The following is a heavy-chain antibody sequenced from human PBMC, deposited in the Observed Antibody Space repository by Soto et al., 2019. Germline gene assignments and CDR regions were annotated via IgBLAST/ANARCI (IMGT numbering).Heavy chain of an antibody. CDR2: IYYSGST. CDR3: ARVREGLGYCSSTSCDYYYYMDV. CDR1: GGSISSGGYY. Sequence: QVQLQESGPGLVKPSQTLSLTCTVSGGSISSGGYYWSWIRQHPGKGLEWIGYIYYSGSTYYNPSLKSRVTMSVDTSKNQFSLKLSSVTAADTAVYYCARVREGLGYCSSTSCDYYYYMDVWGKGTTVTVSS. V-gene: IGHV4-31*03. D-gene: IGHD2-2*01. J-gene: IGHJ6*03.